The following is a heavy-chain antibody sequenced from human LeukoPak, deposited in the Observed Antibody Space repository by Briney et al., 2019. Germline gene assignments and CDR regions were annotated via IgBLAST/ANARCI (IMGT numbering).Heavy chain of an antibody. D-gene: IGHD5-24*01. CDR2: IFPGDSDT. Sequence: GESLKISCEGSGYRFANYWIGWVRQTPGKGLEWMGVIFPGDSDTKYNPSLQGQFTISADKSINTAYLQWSSLKASDTAMYYCARHRDGYNRPFDSWGQGTLVTVSS. CDR1: GYRFANYW. CDR3: ARHRDGYNRPFDS. V-gene: IGHV5-51*01. J-gene: IGHJ4*02.